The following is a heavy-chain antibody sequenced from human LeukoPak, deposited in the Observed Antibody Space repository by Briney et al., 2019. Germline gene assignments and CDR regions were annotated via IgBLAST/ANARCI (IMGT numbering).Heavy chain of an antibody. D-gene: IGHD5-12*01. Sequence: SETLSLTCTVSGGSISSYYWSWIRQPPGKGLEWIGYIYYSGSTNYNPSLKGRVTISVDTSKNQFSLKLSSVTAADTAMYYCARGVGVVASIDYWGQGTLVTVSS. V-gene: IGHV4-59*01. CDR1: GGSISSYY. CDR3: ARGVGVVASIDY. CDR2: IYYSGST. J-gene: IGHJ4*02.